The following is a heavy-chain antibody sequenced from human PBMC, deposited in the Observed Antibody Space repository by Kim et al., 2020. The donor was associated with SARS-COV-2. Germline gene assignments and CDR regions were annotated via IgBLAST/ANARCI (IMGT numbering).Heavy chain of an antibody. CDR2: IKQDGSEK. Sequence: GGSLRLSCAASGFTFSSYCMSWVRQAPGKGLEWVANIKQDGSEKYYVDSVKGRFTISRDNAKNSLYLQMNSLRAEDTAVYYCARAPGVVYWGDGWYFNL. D-gene: IGHD2-8*02. J-gene: IGHJ2*01. V-gene: IGHV3-7*01. CDR1: GFTFSSYC. CDR3: ARAPGVVYWGDGWYFNL.